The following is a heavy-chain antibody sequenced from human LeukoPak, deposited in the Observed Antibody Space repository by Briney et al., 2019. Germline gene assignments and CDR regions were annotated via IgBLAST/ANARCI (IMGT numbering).Heavy chain of an antibody. J-gene: IGHJ4*02. CDR2: INPSGGGT. Sequence: GASVKVSCKASGYTFISYYMHWVRQAPGQGLEWMGIINPSGGGTSYAQKFQGRVAMTRDTSTSTVYMELSSLRSEDTAVYYCARFTREEAAGFWGQGTLVTVSS. V-gene: IGHV1-46*01. D-gene: IGHD6-13*01. CDR3: ARFTREEAAGF. CDR1: GYTFISYY.